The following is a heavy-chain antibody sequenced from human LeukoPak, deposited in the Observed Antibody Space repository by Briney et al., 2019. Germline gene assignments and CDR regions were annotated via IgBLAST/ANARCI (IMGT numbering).Heavy chain of an antibody. CDR1: GGALSSYY. CDR3: ARDGLYDSSGYYMDS. CDR2: IYYSGGT. V-gene: IGHV4-59*01. Sequence: SETLSPTCTVSGGALSSYYWSWIRQPPGKGLEWIGYIYYSGGTKYNPSLMSRVTISVDRAQNQFSLSLRSVTAADTAVYYCARDGLYDSSGYYMDSWGQGTLVIVSS. J-gene: IGHJ4*02. D-gene: IGHD3-22*01.